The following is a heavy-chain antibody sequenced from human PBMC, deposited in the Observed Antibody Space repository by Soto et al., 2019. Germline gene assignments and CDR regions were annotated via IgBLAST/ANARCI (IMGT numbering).Heavy chain of an antibody. CDR3: ARGSERVVPSAMSGQGWFGP. CDR2: ISAYSGNT. CDR1: GYSFTSYG. D-gene: IGHD2-2*01. Sequence: GASVKVSCTASGYSFTSYGISWVRQAPGQGLEWMGWISAYSGNTNYAQKLQGRLTLTTDTSTSTAYMELRSLRSDDSAVYYCARGSERVVPSAMSGQGWFGPWGQGTLVTVSS. V-gene: IGHV1-18*04. J-gene: IGHJ5*02.